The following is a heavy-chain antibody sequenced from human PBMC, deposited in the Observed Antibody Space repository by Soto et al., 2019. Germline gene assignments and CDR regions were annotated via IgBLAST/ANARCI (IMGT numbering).Heavy chain of an antibody. CDR1: GYTFTSYA. J-gene: IGHJ6*02. CDR2: INAGNGNT. CDR3: ASFRTHYGSGSYDSMRDYYYYGMDV. V-gene: IGHV1-3*01. D-gene: IGHD3-10*01. Sequence: GASVKVSCKASGYTFTSYAMHWVRQAPGQRLEWMGWINAGNGNTKYSQKFQGRVTITRDTSASTAYMELSSLRSEDTAVYYCASFRTHYGSGSYDSMRDYYYYGMDVWGHGTTVTVS.